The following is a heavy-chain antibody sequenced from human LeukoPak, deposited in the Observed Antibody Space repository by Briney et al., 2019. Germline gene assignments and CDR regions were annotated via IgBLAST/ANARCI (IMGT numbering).Heavy chain of an antibody. CDR1: GFSFSNYA. Sequence: PGGSLRLSCAASGFSFSNYAMGWVRQAPGKGLEWVSGINYSGAGTYSANSVKGRFTISRDNYKNTLYLQMNSLRAEDTAIYYCAKGPIVAFDYWGQGTLVTVSS. D-gene: IGHD5-12*01. CDR3: AKGPIVAFDY. CDR2: INYSGAGT. V-gene: IGHV3-23*01. J-gene: IGHJ4*02.